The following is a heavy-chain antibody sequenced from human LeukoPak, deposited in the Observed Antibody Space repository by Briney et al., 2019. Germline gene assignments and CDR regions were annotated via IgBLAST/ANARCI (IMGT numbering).Heavy chain of an antibody. CDR1: GYTLTELS. CDR3: ATGGPEVVVPAATGYYYGMDV. V-gene: IGHV1-24*01. CDR2: FDPEDGET. D-gene: IGHD2-2*01. Sequence: ASVTVSCKVSGYTLTELSMHWVRQAPGKGLEWMGGFDPEDGETIYAQKFQGRVTMTEDTSTDTAYMELSSLRSEDTAVYYCATGGPEVVVPAATGYYYGMDVWGQGTTVTVPS. J-gene: IGHJ6*02.